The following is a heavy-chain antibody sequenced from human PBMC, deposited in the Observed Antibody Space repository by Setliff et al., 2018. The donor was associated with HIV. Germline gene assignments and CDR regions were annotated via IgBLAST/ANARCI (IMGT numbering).Heavy chain of an antibody. CDR2: IYYSGST. Sequence: PLETLSLTCTVSGGSISSYYWSWIRQPPGKGLEWIGYIYYSGSTNYNPSLKSRVTISVDTSKNQFSLNLTSLTAADTAVYYCATRPRIAARPFDYWGQGMLVTAPQ. J-gene: IGHJ4*02. D-gene: IGHD6-6*01. CDR3: ATRPRIAARPFDY. CDR1: GGSISSYY. V-gene: IGHV4-59*12.